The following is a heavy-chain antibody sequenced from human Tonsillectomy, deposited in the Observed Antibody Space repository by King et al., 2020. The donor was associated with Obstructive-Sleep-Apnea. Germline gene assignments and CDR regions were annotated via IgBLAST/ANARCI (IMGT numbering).Heavy chain of an antibody. Sequence: VQLQESGTGLVKPSQTLSLTCTVSGGSISSGDYYWRWIRQPPGKGLEWIGYIYYSGSTYYNPSLKSRVTISVDTSKNQFSLKLSSVTAADTAVYYCARGISMIVVVPLNYGMDVWGQGTTVTVSS. CDR3: ARGISMIVVVPLNYGMDV. D-gene: IGHD3-22*01. V-gene: IGHV4-30-4*01. J-gene: IGHJ6*02. CDR2: IYYSGST. CDR1: GGSISSGDYY.